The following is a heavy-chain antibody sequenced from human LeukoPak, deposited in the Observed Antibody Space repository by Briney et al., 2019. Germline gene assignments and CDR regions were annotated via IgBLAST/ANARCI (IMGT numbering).Heavy chain of an antibody. CDR3: AKDHAHGYFDWLLTHTLDY. V-gene: IGHV3-30*02. CDR1: GFTFSSYG. D-gene: IGHD3-9*01. J-gene: IGHJ4*02. Sequence: GGSLRLSCAASGFTFSSYGMHWVRQAPGKGLEWVAFIRYDGSNKYYADSVKGRFTISRDNSKNTLYLQMNSLRAEDTAVYYCAKDHAHGYFDWLLTHTLDYWGQGTLVTVSS. CDR2: IRYDGSNK.